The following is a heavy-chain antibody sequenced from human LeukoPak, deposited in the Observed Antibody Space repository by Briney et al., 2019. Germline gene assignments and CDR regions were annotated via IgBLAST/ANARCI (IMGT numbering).Heavy chain of an antibody. J-gene: IGHJ6*03. CDR1: GYTFTSYD. CDR2: MNPNSGNT. D-gene: IGHD4-17*01. Sequence: ASVKVSCKASGYTFTSYDINWVRQATGQGLEWMGWMNPNSGNTGYAQKFQGRVTITRNTSISTAYMELSSLRSEDTAVYYCARVSGYGDYVFHYYYYMDVWGKGTTVTVSS. V-gene: IGHV1-8*03. CDR3: ARVSGYGDYVFHYYYYMDV.